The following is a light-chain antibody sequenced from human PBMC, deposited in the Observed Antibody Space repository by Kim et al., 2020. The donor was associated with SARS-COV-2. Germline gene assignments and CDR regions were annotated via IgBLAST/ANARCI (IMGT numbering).Light chain of an antibody. CDR2: AAS. V-gene: IGKV1-39*01. Sequence: ASVGGRVTIPCRASQSIEKFLNWYQQKPGKAPKLLINAASSLQGGVPSRLSGSGSGTDFTLTITSLQPEDFATYYCQQSYSMPITFGGGTKVDIK. J-gene: IGKJ4*01. CDR3: QQSYSMPIT. CDR1: QSIEKF.